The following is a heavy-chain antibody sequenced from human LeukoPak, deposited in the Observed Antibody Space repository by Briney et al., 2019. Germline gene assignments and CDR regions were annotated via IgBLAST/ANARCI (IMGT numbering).Heavy chain of an antibody. CDR1: GGSITGGGYT. CDR2: IYHSGST. J-gene: IGHJ4*02. Sequence: SETLSLTCAVSGGSITGGGYTWSWIRQPPGKGLEWIGNIYHSGSTYYNPSLKSRVTISVDTSKNQFSLKLNSVAAADTAVYYCAKDTFLAYWGQGTLVTVSS. V-gene: IGHV4-30-2*03. CDR3: AKDTFLAY. D-gene: IGHD3-3*01.